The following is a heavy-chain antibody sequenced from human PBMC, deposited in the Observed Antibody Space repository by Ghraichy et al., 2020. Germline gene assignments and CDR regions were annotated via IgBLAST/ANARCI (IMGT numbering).Heavy chain of an antibody. CDR3: ARGGAARPDY. Sequence: GGSLRLSCAASGFTFSSYGMNWVRQAPGKGLEWVSYMSSGRPTTEYADSVRGRFTISRDNAKSSLYLQMNSLRAEDTAVYYCARGGAARPDYWGQGTLVTVSS. CDR1: GFTFSSYG. CDR2: MSSGRPTT. J-gene: IGHJ4*02. D-gene: IGHD6-6*01. V-gene: IGHV3-48*01.